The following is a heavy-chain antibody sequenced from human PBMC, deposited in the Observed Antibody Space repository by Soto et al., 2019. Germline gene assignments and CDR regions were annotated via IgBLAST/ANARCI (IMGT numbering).Heavy chain of an antibody. D-gene: IGHD3-16*01. CDR1: GFTFANYW. V-gene: IGHV3-7*01. J-gene: IGHJ4*02. Sequence: DVQLVESGGGLVQPGGSLRLSCTASGFTFANYWMSWVRQTPEKGLEWLANINRDGSETYYVDSVKGRFSISRDNAKNSLYLQINRVRADDTAAYYCATGGRDAYWGQGTLVTVSS. CDR3: ATGGRDAY. CDR2: INRDGSET.